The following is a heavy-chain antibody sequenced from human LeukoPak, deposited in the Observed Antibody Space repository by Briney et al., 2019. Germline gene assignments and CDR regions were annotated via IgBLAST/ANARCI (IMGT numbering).Heavy chain of an antibody. CDR1: EFTLSNHY. Sequence: GGSLRLSCAASEFTLSNHYMNWVRQAPGKGLEWVARIRNKDRNCDTQYAASVKGRFTISRDDSQSITYLQMNSLRAEDTARLQIVTTFPLRIDYWGQGALVTVSS. CDR2: IRNKDRNCDT. V-gene: IGHV3-72*01. D-gene: IGHD5-12*01. CDR3: VTTFPLRIDY. J-gene: IGHJ4*02.